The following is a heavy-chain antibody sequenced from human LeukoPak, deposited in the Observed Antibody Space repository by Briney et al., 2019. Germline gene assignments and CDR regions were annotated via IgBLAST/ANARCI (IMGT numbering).Heavy chain of an antibody. Sequence: GGSLRLSCAASGFTFSSYCMSWVRQAPGKGLEWVADIKQDGSEKYYVDSVKGRFTISRDNAKNSLYLQMNSLRAEDTAVYYCARRLRSYPPEYYFDYWGQGTLVTVSS. D-gene: IGHD1-26*01. CDR1: GFTFSSYC. CDR3: ARRLRSYPPEYYFDY. V-gene: IGHV3-7*01. J-gene: IGHJ4*02. CDR2: IKQDGSEK.